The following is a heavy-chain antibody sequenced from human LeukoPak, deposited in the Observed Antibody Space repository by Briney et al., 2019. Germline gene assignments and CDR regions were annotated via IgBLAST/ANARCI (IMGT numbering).Heavy chain of an antibody. J-gene: IGHJ4*02. CDR1: GYTFCRHG. Sequence: GSLKVSCKTSGYTFCRHGITWVRQAPGQGLEWMAFISGYNSNTNYAKNVQGGVTMTTDTSTNTAYMELRSLRSDDTAVYYCAKDIHPGLDSGASCCFDYWGQGTPLTVSS. CDR3: AKDIHPGLDSGASCCFDY. V-gene: IGHV1-18*01. CDR2: ISGYNSNT. D-gene: IGHD3-22*01.